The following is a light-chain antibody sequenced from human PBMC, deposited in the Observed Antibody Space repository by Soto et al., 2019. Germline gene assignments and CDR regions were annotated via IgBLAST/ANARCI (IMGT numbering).Light chain of an antibody. CDR3: QQSYSRPRP. CDR2: SAS. V-gene: IGKV1-39*01. CDR1: QSISPY. J-gene: IGKJ1*01. Sequence: SASSLSSYIGDRVTITCRASQSISPYLNWYQQKPGKAPNLLIYSASILESGVPSRFSGSGSGTDFTLTISSLQPEDCATYFCQQSYSRPRPFGQGTKVDNK.